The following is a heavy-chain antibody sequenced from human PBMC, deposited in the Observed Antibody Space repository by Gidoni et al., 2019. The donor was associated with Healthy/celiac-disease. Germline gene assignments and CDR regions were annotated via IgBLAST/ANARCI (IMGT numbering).Heavy chain of an antibody. V-gene: IGHV1-46*03. CDR3: AREGGYGDYSTYYYYGMDV. CDR1: GYTFTSYY. Sequence: QVQLVQSGAEVKKPGASVKVSCKASGYTFTSYYMHWVRQAPGQGLEWMGIINPSGGSTSYAQKFQGRVTMTRDTSTSTVYMELSSLRSEDTAVYYCAREGGYGDYSTYYYYGMDVWGQGTTVTVSS. CDR2: INPSGGST. D-gene: IGHD4-17*01. J-gene: IGHJ6*02.